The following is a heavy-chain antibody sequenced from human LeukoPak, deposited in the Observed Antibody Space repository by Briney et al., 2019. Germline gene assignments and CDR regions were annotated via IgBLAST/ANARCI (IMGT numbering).Heavy chain of an antibody. CDR1: GFSFSNYA. J-gene: IGHJ4*02. CDR2: VRGSGDST. V-gene: IGHV3-23*01. CDR3: AKVRNCYGDCYYFDY. Sequence: GGSLRLSCAASGFSFSNYAMSWVRQVPGKGLEWVSGVRGSGDSTYYVDSVKGRFTISRDNSKNTLYLQMNSLRAEDTAVYYCAKVRNCYGDCYYFDYWGQGTLVTVSS. D-gene: IGHD2-2*01.